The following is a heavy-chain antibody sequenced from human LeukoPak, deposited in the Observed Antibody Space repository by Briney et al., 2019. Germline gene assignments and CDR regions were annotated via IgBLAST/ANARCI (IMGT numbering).Heavy chain of an antibody. J-gene: IGHJ6*03. CDR3: ARAGRFFGVVMPSGDYYYYYMDV. CDR1: GGSISSGSYY. D-gene: IGHD3-3*01. Sequence: PSETLSLTCTVSGGSISSGSYYWSWIRQPAGKGLEWIGRIYTSGSTNYNPSLKSRVTISVDTSKNQFSLKLSSVTAADTAVYYCARAGRFFGVVMPSGDYYYYYMDVWGKGTTVTVSS. CDR2: IYTSGST. V-gene: IGHV4-61*02.